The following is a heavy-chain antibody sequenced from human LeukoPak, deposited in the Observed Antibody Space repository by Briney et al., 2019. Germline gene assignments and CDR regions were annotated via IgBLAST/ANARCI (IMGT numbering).Heavy chain of an antibody. CDR2: FYYREST. D-gene: IGHD5-12*01. CDR1: GGSISSSSFY. V-gene: IGHV4-39*01. CDR3: ATHPRANSGYDLSDF. J-gene: IGHJ4*02. Sequence: PSETLSLTCTVAGGSISSSSFYWGWFRQPPGKGLGWVGSFYYRESTNYNPSLTSRATISVDTSKNQFSLRLSSVTAADTAMYYCATHPRANSGYDLSDFWGQGTLVTVSS.